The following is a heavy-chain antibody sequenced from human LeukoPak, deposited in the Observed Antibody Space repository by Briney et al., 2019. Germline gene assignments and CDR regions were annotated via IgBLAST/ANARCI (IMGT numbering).Heavy chain of an antibody. J-gene: IGHJ4*02. CDR2: IYYSGST. CDR3: AKRLGGGGVTYLDY. V-gene: IGHV4-59*08. Sequence: PSETLSLTCTVSGGSISSYYWSWIRQPPGKGLEWIGYIYYSGSTNYNPSLKSRVTISVDTSKNQFSLKLSSVTAADTAVYYCAKRLGGGGVTYLDYWGQGSLVTVSS. CDR1: GGSISSYY. D-gene: IGHD3-16*01.